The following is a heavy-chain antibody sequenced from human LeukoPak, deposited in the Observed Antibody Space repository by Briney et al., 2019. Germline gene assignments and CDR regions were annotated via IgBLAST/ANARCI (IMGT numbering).Heavy chain of an antibody. CDR3: AREDCGGGGYTGHFDS. Sequence: PGGSLRLSCAASGCTFTNYATSWVRQAPGRGLEWVSAIRGSDGSTYYAESVKGRFTISIDNSRNMLTLQIRNLRAEDTAVYYCAREDCGGGGYTGHFDSWGQGTPVTVSS. CDR1: GCTFTNYA. CDR2: IRGSDGST. J-gene: IGHJ5*01. V-gene: IGHV3-23*01. D-gene: IGHD2-2*02.